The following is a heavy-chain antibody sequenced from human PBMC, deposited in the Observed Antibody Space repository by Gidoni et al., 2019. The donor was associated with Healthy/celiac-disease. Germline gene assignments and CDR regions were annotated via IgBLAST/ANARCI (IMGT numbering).Heavy chain of an antibody. V-gene: IGHV3-11*05. CDR2: IMSSSSYT. CDR1: GFTFSDYY. Sequence: QVQLVESGGGLVKTGGSMRLSCAASGFTFSDYYMSWIRQAPGKGLEWVSYIMSSSSYTNYADSVKGRFTISRDNAKNSLYLQMNSRRAEDTAVYYCARDLGGYSYGYSYYFDYWGQGTLVTVSS. D-gene: IGHD5-18*01. J-gene: IGHJ4*02. CDR3: ARDLGGYSYGYSYYFDY.